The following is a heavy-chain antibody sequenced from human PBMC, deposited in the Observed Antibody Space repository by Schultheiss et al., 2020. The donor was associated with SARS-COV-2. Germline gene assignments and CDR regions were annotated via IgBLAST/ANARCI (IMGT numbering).Heavy chain of an antibody. J-gene: IGHJ4*02. V-gene: IGHV4-34*01. CDR1: GGSISSYY. Sequence: SETLSLTCTVSGGSISSYYWSWIRQPPGKGLEWIGEINHSGSTNYNPSLKSRVTISVDTSKNQFSLKLSSVTAADTAVYYCARRDSSGSRPDFDYWGQGTLVTVSS. D-gene: IGHD6-19*01. CDR3: ARRDSSGSRPDFDY. CDR2: INHSGST.